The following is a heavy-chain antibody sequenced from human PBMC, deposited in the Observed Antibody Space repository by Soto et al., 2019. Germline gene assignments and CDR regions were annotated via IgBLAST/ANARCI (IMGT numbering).Heavy chain of an antibody. CDR2: IIPIFGTA. J-gene: IGHJ6*02. D-gene: IGHD6-19*01. Sequence: ASVKVSCKASGGTFSSYAISWVRQAPGQGLEWMGGIIPIFGTANYAQKFQGRVTITADESTSTAYMELRSLRSEDTAVYYCARLGYRSGWYWGRNYYYDGMDVWGQGTT. CDR1: GGTFSSYA. V-gene: IGHV1-69*13. CDR3: ARLGYRSGWYWGRNYYYDGMDV.